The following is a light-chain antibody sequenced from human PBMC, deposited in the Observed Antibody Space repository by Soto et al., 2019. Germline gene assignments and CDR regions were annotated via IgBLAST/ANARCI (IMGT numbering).Light chain of an antibody. CDR3: XXXXXIXYT. CDR2: AAS. J-gene: IGKJ2*01. V-gene: IGKV1-39*01. Sequence: DIQMTQSPSSLSASVRDRVTITCRASQTISTHLNWYQQKPGKAPKLLIYAASTLQSGVPSRFSGSGSGTDFTLTINSLQPEDXAXXXXXXXXXIXYTFGQGTKLEIK. CDR1: QTISTH.